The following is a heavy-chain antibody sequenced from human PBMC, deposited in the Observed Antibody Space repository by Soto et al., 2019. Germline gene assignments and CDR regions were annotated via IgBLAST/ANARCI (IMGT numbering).Heavy chain of an antibody. V-gene: IGHV3-53*01. CDR1: GFTVSSNY. D-gene: IGHD3-22*01. CDR2: IYSGGGT. J-gene: IGHJ1*01. CDR3: ARDRVESGYPEYFQH. Sequence: EVQLVESGGGLLQPGGSLRLSCAASGFTVSSNYMSWVRQAPGKGLGWVSVIYSGGGTYYADSVKGRFTISRDNSKTTLYLQMNGLRAEDTAVYYCARDRVESGYPEYFQHWGQDTLVTVSS.